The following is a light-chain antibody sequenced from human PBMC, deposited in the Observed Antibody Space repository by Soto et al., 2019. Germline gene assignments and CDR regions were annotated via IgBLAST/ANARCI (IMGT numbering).Light chain of an antibody. CDR1: QTVGTN. Sequence: EIVLTQSPDTLSMSPGERATLSCRASQTVGTNLAWYQQKPGQAPRLLIYGASPRASGIPARVSGTVSATEFALTISSLQSEDFAVYYCQQYNNWPITFGQGTRLEIK. J-gene: IGKJ5*01. V-gene: IGKV3-15*01. CDR2: GAS. CDR3: QQYNNWPIT.